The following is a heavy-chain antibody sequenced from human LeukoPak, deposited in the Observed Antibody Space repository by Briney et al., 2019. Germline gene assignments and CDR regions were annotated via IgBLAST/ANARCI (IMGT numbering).Heavy chain of an antibody. J-gene: IGHJ5*02. CDR1: GFTFSTFG. CDR2: IQSDGSKQ. Sequence: GGSLRLSCATAGFTFSTFGIHWVRQTPGKGLEWAAAIQSDGSKQYYGDSVKGRFIISRDNAKNSLYLQMNSLRAEDTAVYYCARPPGGYCSSTDCYDFWFDPWGQGTLVTVSS. V-gene: IGHV3-33*01. D-gene: IGHD2-2*01. CDR3: ARPPGGYCSSTDCYDFWFDP.